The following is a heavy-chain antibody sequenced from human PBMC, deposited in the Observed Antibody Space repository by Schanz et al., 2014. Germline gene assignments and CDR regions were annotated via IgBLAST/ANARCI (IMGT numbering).Heavy chain of an antibody. CDR1: GFTFRNYG. CDR2: LSGSGAGT. J-gene: IGHJ6*02. D-gene: IGHD3-3*01. CDR3: ARFLARYQYYGVDV. Sequence: EVQLVESGGGLVQPGGSLRLSCAASGFTFRNYGMSWVRQAPGKGLEWVSTLSGSGAGTFYADSVKGRFTISRDNPKKTLYLQVNNLSAEDTAVYYCARFLARYQYYGVDVWGQGTTVIVSS. V-gene: IGHV3-23*04.